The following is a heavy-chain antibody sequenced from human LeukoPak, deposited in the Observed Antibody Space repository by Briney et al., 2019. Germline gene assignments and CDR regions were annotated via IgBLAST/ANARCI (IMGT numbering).Heavy chain of an antibody. J-gene: IGHJ6*02. CDR1: GFTFSTYG. Sequence: GGSLRLSCAASGFTFSTYGIHWVRQAPGKGLEWVAVISEDGSNKNYADSVKGRFTMSRDNSKNTVYLQINSLRAEDTAVYYCARDVVGPNRWVYGMDVWGQGTTVTVSS. D-gene: IGHD3/OR15-3a*01. CDR3: ARDVVGPNRWVYGMDV. V-gene: IGHV3-30*03. CDR2: ISEDGSNK.